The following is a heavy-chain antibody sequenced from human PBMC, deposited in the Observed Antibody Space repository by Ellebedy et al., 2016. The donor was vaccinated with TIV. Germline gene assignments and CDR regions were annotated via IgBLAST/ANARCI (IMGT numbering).Heavy chain of an antibody. V-gene: IGHV4-59*01. CDR2: GHRSGNN. D-gene: IGHD2-21*02. J-gene: IGHJ3*02. CDR3: ARMVPATGDAFDI. Sequence: MPGGSLRLSCTVSGASIRDYYWAWIRQPPGKGPEWVAYGHRSGNNHYSPSLKNRVTISVDTSKSQFSLTVNSVTVADTAVYYCARMVPATGDAFDIWGQGTMVTVSS. CDR1: GASIRDYY.